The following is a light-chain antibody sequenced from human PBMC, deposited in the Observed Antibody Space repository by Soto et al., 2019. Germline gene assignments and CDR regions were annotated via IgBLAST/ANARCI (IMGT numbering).Light chain of an antibody. V-gene: IGKV3-15*01. CDR1: QYIGSA. Sequence: EVVLTQSPATLSVSPGDRATLSCRASQYIGSAVAWYHQRSGQAPRLLIFDASIRVPTTPARFSGSVSGTEFTLPISSLESEDFAVYFCQQYGDRPRTFGQGTKVEIK. CDR3: QQYGDRPRT. CDR2: DAS. J-gene: IGKJ1*01.